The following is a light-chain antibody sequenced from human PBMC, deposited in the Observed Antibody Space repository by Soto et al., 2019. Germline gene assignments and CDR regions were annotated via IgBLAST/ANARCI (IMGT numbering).Light chain of an antibody. CDR1: QSVSSY. CDR3: QHRSNWPLT. J-gene: IGKJ4*01. Sequence: EIVLTQSPGTLSLSPGERATLYCRASQSVSSYLAWYQQKPGQAPRLFIYDASNRATGIPARFSGSGSGTDFTLTISSLEPEDFAVYYCQHRSNWPLTFGGGTKVDIK. CDR2: DAS. V-gene: IGKV3-11*01.